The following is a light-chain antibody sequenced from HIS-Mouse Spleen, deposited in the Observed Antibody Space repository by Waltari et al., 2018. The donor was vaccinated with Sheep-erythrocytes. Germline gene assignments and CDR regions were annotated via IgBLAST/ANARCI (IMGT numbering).Light chain of an antibody. CDR2: QDS. V-gene: IGLV3-1*01. J-gene: IGLJ2*01. CDR3: QAWDSSTVV. CDR1: KLGDKY. Sequence: SYELTQPPSVSVSPGQTASITCPGDKLGDKYACWDQQKPGHSPVLVIYQDSKRPSGIPERFSCSNSGNTATLTISGTQAMDEADYYCQAWDSSTVVFGGGTKLTVL.